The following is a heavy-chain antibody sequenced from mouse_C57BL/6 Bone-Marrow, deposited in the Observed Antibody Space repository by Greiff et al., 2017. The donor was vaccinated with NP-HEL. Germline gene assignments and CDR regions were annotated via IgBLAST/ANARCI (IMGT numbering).Heavy chain of an antibody. J-gene: IGHJ3*01. CDR2: IRLKSDNYAT. V-gene: IGHV6-3*01. Sequence: EVQLQQSGGGLVQPGGSMKLSCVASGFTFSNYWMNWVRQSPEKGLEWVAQIRLKSDNYATHYAESVKGRFTISRDDSKRSVYLQMNNLRAEDTGIYYCTGGGFAYWGQGTLVTVSA. CDR1: GFTFSNYW. CDR3: TGGGFAY.